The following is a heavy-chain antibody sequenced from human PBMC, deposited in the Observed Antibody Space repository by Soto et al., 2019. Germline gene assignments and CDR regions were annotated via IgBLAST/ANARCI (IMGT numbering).Heavy chain of an antibody. CDR1: GFTFSSYG. V-gene: IGHV3-30*18. Sequence: QVQLVESGGGVVQPGRSLRLSCAASGFTFSSYGMHWVRQAPGKGLEWVAVISYDGSNKYYADSVKGRFTISRDNSKNTLYLQMNSLRAEDTAVYYCAKDLFLPNLEWLNYGMDVWGQGTTVTVSS. J-gene: IGHJ6*02. D-gene: IGHD3-3*01. CDR2: ISYDGSNK. CDR3: AKDLFLPNLEWLNYGMDV.